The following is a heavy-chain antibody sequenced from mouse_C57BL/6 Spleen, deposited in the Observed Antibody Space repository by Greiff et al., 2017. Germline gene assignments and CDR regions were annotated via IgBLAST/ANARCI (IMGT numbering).Heavy chain of an antibody. CDR1: GYTFTSYW. Sequence: QVQLQQPGAELVMPGASVKLSCKASGYTFTSYWMHWVKQRPGQGLEWIGEIDPSDSYTNYNQKFNGKSTLTVDKSSSTAYMQLSSLTSEDSAVYYCALDGTPWFAYWGQGTLVTVSA. CDR2: IDPSDSYT. CDR3: ALDGTPWFAY. V-gene: IGHV1-69*01. D-gene: IGHD2-3*01. J-gene: IGHJ3*01.